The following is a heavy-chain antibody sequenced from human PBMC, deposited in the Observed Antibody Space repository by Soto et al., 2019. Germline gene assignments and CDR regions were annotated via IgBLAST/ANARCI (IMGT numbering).Heavy chain of an antibody. Sequence: PGGSLRLSCAASGFTFSSYWMHWVRQAPGKGLVWVSRINSDGSSTNYADFVKGRFTISRDNAKNTLYLQMNSLRVEETAVYYCSRVGGSTWHWGQGTLVTVSS. J-gene: IGHJ4*02. CDR3: SRVGGSTWH. V-gene: IGHV3-74*01. D-gene: IGHD1-26*01. CDR1: GFTFSSYW. CDR2: INSDGSST.